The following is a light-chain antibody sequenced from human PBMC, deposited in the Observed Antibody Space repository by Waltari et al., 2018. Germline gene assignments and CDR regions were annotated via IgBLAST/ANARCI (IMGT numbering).Light chain of an antibody. Sequence: EIVITQTPLSLSITPGAPASISCRSSQSLLQSNGNTYLHWYLQKPGQSPQLLIYGGSNRASGVPDRFSGSGSGTDFTLKISKVEAEDVGVYSCVQAIAFPFTFGPGTKLDIK. CDR2: GGS. CDR1: QSLLQSNGNTY. CDR3: VQAIAFPFT. V-gene: IGKV2-40*01. J-gene: IGKJ3*01.